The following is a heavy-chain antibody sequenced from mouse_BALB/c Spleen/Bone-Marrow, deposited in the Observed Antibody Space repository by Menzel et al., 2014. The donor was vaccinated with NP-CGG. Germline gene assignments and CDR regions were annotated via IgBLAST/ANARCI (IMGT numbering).Heavy chain of an antibody. D-gene: IGHD1-1*01. CDR3: ARVYGWYFEA. J-gene: IGHJ1*01. CDR2: INNNGGST. CDR1: GFTFSSYG. V-gene: IGHV5-6-3*01. Sequence: EVLLVESGGGLVQPGESLKLSCVASGFTFSSYGMSWVRQTPDKRLELVATINNNGGSTYYPDSVKGQFTISRDNAKNTLYLQMSSLKSEDTAMYYCARVYGWYFEASRAATTVPVPS.